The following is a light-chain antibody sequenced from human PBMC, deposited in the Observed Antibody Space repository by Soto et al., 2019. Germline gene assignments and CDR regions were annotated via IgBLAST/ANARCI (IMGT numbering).Light chain of an antibody. J-gene: IGKJ2*01. V-gene: IGKV3-20*01. Sequence: EIVLTQSPGTLSLSPGERATLSCRASQSVSSTFLGWYQQKRGQAPRLLIHGASSRATGIPDRFSGSGSGTDFTLTVSRLEPEDFATYYCQQASSFPHTFGQGTRVDIK. CDR1: QSVSSTF. CDR2: GAS. CDR3: QQASSFPHT.